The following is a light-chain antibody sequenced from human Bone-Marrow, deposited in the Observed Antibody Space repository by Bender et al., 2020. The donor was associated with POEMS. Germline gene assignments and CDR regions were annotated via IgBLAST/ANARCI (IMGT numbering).Light chain of an antibody. CDR1: KLGEEY. Sequence: SYELTQPPSVSVSPGQTATITCSGEKLGEEYACWYQQKPGQSPVVVIYQDTKRPSGIPERFSGSTSGNTASLTISGTQTMDEADYYCQSWGSSVWVFGGGTKLTVL. CDR3: QSWGSSVWV. V-gene: IGLV3-1*01. J-gene: IGLJ3*02. CDR2: QDT.